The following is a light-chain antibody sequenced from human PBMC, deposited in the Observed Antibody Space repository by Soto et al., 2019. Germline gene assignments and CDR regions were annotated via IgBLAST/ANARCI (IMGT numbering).Light chain of an antibody. J-gene: IGLJ1*01. CDR3: SSDAGNYNYV. CDR1: SSDVGGYDH. V-gene: IGLV2-8*01. Sequence: QSALTQPPSASGSPGQSVTIRCTGTSSDVGGYDHVSWYQQHPGKAPKLMIYEVTKRPAGVPDRFSGSKSGNTASLTVSGLQAEDEADYYCSSDAGNYNYVFGTGTKVTVL. CDR2: EVT.